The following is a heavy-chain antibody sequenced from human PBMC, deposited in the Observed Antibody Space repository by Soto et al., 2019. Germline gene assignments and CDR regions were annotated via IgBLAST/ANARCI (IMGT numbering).Heavy chain of an antibody. CDR2: ISYDTTKE. CDR1: GFAFSSYA. Sequence: PGGSLRLSCAVSGFAFSSYAMHWVRQAPGQGLEWVSTISYDTTKEYYADSVKGRFTISRDNAKNTLYLQMNSPRVEDTAVYYCARDRRGTAVYHGMDVWGRGT. CDR3: ARDRRGTAVYHGMDV. J-gene: IGHJ6*02. D-gene: IGHD1-1*01. V-gene: IGHV3-30-3*01.